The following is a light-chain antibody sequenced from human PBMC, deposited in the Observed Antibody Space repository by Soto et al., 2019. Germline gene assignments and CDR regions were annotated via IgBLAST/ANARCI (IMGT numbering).Light chain of an antibody. CDR3: QQYGSFPLT. CDR2: GAS. CDR1: QRVSSSY. V-gene: IGKV3-20*01. Sequence: EIVLTQSPGTLSLSPGERATLSCRASQRVSSSYLAWYQQKPGQAPRLLIYGASSRATGIPDRFSGSGSGTDFTLTISRLEPEDFAVYYCQQYGSFPLTFGGGTKVEIK. J-gene: IGKJ4*01.